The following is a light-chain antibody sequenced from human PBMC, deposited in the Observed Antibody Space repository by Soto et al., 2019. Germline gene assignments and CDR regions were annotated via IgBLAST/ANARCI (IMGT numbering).Light chain of an antibody. CDR2: DVS. V-gene: IGKV3-11*01. Sequence: EIVLTQSPTILSLSPGDRATLSCRASQSVGNSLAWYQQKPGQAPRLLVYDVSDRATGIPARFSGSGSGTDFTLTISSLETEDFAVYYCQQRSNWPPHSFGGGTKVDMK. CDR3: QQRSNWPPHS. J-gene: IGKJ4*01. CDR1: QSVGNS.